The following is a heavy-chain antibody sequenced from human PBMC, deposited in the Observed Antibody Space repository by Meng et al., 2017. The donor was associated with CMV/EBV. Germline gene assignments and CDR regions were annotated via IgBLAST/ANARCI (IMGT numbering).Heavy chain of an antibody. J-gene: IGHJ6*02. CDR3: ANLVVPAANPSYYYYGMDV. CDR1: GFTFSSYS. D-gene: IGHD2-2*01. V-gene: IGHV3-21*01. Sequence: GGSLRLSCAASGFTFSSYSMNWVRQAPGKGLEWVSSISSSSSYIYYADSVKGRFTISRDNAKNSLYLQMNSLRAEDTAVYYCANLVVPAANPSYYYYGMDVWGQGTTVTVFS. CDR2: ISSSSSYI.